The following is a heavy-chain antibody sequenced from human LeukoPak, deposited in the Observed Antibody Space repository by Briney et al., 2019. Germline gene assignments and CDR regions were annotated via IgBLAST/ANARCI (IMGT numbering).Heavy chain of an antibody. Sequence: ASVKVSCKASGYTFTSYAMHWVRQAPGQRLEWMGWINAGNGNTKYSQKFQGRVTITRDTSASTAYMELSSLRSEDTAVYYCARVKQWLVSGGGYYFDYWGQGTLVTVSS. V-gene: IGHV1-3*01. CDR1: GYTFTSYA. CDR2: INAGNGNT. J-gene: IGHJ4*02. D-gene: IGHD6-19*01. CDR3: ARVKQWLVSGGGYYFDY.